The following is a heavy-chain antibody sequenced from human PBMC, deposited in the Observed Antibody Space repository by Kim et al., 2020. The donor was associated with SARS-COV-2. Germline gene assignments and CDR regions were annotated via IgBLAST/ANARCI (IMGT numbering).Heavy chain of an antibody. CDR1: GDKFSGYT. Sequence: SVKVSCKASGDKFSGYTFNWVRQAPGQGLEWMGGILPLLNTPTYAQKFQGRVTISANTSTNTAYMELTGLTNADTAVFYCARDRGVGIDAWGQGT. CDR2: ILPLLNTP. V-gene: IGHV1-69*08. J-gene: IGHJ5*02. D-gene: IGHD1-26*01. CDR3: ARDRGVGIDA.